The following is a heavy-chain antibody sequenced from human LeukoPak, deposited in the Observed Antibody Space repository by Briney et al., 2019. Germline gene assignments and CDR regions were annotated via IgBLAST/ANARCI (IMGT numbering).Heavy chain of an antibody. J-gene: IGHJ6*04. Sequence: GGSLRLSCAASGFTFTTFGMHWVRQAPGKGLEWVTFIPYDGSNKYYADSVKGRFTISRDNSKNTLYLQMNSLRDEDTAVYYCAELGITMIGGVWGKGTTVTISS. D-gene: IGHD3-10*02. V-gene: IGHV3-30*02. CDR3: AELGITMIGGV. CDR2: IPYDGSNK. CDR1: GFTFTTFG.